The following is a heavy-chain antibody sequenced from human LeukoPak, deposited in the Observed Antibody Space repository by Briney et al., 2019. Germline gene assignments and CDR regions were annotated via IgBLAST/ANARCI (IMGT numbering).Heavy chain of an antibody. CDR2: ISRSGSTI. D-gene: IGHD3-16*01. CDR3: ARDIMVSETDAFDI. J-gene: IGHJ3*02. Sequence: PGGSLRLSCAASGFTFSSYEMNWVRQAPGKGLEWVSYISRSGSTIYYADSVKGRFTISRDNSKNSLSLQMSSLRAEDTAVYYCARDIMVSETDAFDIWGQGAMVTVSS. CDR1: GFTFSSYE. V-gene: IGHV3-48*03.